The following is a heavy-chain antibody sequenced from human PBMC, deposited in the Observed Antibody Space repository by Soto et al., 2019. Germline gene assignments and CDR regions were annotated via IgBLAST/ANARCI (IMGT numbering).Heavy chain of an antibody. V-gene: IGHV3-21*01. CDR3: ARDFFDSGPDYYLDV. CDR1: GFNFEVYS. J-gene: IGHJ6*03. D-gene: IGHD3-10*01. Sequence: GGSLRLSCAASGFNFEVYSMNWVRQTPVKGLEWVSSISRGSRFLHYADSIKGRFTISRDDAESSLHLQIDSLRAEDTAVYFCARDFFDSGPDYYLDVWGTGTTVTVSS. CDR2: ISRGSRFL.